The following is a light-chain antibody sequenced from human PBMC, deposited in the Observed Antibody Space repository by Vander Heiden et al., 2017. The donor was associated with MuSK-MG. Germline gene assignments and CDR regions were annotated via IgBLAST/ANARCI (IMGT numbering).Light chain of an antibody. V-gene: IGKV1-39*01. Sequence: DIQMPQPTSSLSASVGDRVTITCRASQSIRSYLNWYQQRPGKAPNLLISAASTLQSGVPSRFSGSGSGTDFTLTISSLQPEDFATYYCQQSYSSPPLFTFGPGTKVXIK. CDR1: QSIRSY. CDR2: AAS. CDR3: QQSYSSPPLFT. J-gene: IGKJ3*01.